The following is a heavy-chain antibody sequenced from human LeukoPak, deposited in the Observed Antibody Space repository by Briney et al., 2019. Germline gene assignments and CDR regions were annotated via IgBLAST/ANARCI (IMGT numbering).Heavy chain of an antibody. CDR2: INHSGST. CDR3: ARRARVGATRLPKFDP. Sequence: SEALSLTCAVYGGSFSGYYWSWIRQPPGKGLEWIGEINHSGSTNYNPSLKSRVTISVDTSKNQFSLKLSSVTAADTAVYYCARRARVGATRLPKFDPWGQGTLVTVSS. D-gene: IGHD1-26*01. CDR1: GGSFSGYY. J-gene: IGHJ5*02. V-gene: IGHV4-34*01.